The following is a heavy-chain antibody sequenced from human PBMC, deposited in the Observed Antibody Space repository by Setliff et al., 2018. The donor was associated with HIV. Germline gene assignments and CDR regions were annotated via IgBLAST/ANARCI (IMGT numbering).Heavy chain of an antibody. CDR1: GYTFTKYA. CDR3: AGPATGPYGAFDI. V-gene: IGHV1-69*13. D-gene: IGHD4-17*01. J-gene: IGHJ3*02. Sequence: GASVKVSCKASGYTFTKYAMHWVRQAPGQRLEWMGWIIPIFGTANYAQKFQGRVTITADESTSTAYMELSSLRSEDTAVYYCAGPATGPYGAFDIWGQGTMVTVSS. CDR2: IIPIFGTA.